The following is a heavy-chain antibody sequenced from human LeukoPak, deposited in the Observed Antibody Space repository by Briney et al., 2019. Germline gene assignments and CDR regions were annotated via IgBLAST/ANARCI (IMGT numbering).Heavy chain of an antibody. Sequence: PGGSLRLSCAASEFTVSSNYMSWVRQAPGKGLEWVSVIYSGGSTYYADSVKGRFTISRDNSKNTLYLQMNSLRAEDTAVYYCARDSGLTTGYFDYWGQGTLVTVSS. CDR1: EFTVSSNY. J-gene: IGHJ4*02. V-gene: IGHV3-53*01. D-gene: IGHD4-17*01. CDR3: ARDSGLTTGYFDY. CDR2: IYSGGST.